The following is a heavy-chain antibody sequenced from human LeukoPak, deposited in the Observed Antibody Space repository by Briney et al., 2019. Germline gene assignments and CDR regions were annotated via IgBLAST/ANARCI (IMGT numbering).Heavy chain of an antibody. V-gene: IGHV3-7*01. CDR3: ARVGYSGWNLEY. D-gene: IGHD5-12*01. CDR2: INQDGSVK. CDR1: GFTFSGYS. J-gene: IGHJ4*02. Sequence: GGSLRLSCAASGFTFSGYSMNWVRQAPGKGLEWVANINQDGSVKYYVDSVKGRFTISRDNAKNSLYVQMNSLRDEDTAVYYCARVGYSGWNLEYWGQGTLVTVSS.